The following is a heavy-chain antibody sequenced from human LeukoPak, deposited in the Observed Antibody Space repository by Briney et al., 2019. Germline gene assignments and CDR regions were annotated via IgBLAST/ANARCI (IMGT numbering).Heavy chain of an antibody. CDR1: GGTFSSYA. CDR3: ARVVSSGYYYYYYMDV. V-gene: IGHV1-69*05. CDR2: IIPICGTA. J-gene: IGHJ6*03. D-gene: IGHD3-22*01. Sequence: GASVKVSCKASGGTFSSYAISWVRQAPGQGLEWMGGIIPICGTANYAQKFQGRVTITTDESTSTAYMELSSLRSEDTAVYYCARVVSSGYYYYYYMDVWGKGTTVTVSS.